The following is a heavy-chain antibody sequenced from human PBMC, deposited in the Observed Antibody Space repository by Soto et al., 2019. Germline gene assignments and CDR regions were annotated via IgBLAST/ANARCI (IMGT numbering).Heavy chain of an antibody. CDR1: GFTVSSNY. Sequence: GGSLRLSCAASGFTVSSNYMSWVRQAPGKGLEWVSVIYSGVSTYYADSVRGRFTISRDNSKNTLYLQMKSLRAEDTAVYYCARDPTATSHGMDVWGQGTRVTLSS. D-gene: IGHD1-26*01. CDR2: IYSGVST. V-gene: IGHV3-53*01. CDR3: ARDPTATSHGMDV. J-gene: IGHJ6*02.